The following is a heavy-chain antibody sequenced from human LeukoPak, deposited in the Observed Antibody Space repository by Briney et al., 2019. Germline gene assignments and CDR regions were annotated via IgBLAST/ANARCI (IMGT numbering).Heavy chain of an antibody. CDR2: IYPGDSDT. CDR3: ARHVRYHDLYYFDY. CDR1: GYSFTSYW. D-gene: IGHD3-9*01. Sequence: GESLQISCQGSGYSFTSYWIGWVRPMPGKGLEWMGIIYPGDSDTRYSPSFQGQVTISADKSISTAYLQWSSLKASDTAMYYCARHVRYHDLYYFDYWGQGTLVTVSS. V-gene: IGHV5-51*01. J-gene: IGHJ4*02.